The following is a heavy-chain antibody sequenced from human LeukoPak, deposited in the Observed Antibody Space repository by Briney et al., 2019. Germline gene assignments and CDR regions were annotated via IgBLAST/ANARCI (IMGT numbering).Heavy chain of an antibody. D-gene: IGHD6-19*01. CDR2: IYPGDSDA. Sequence: GESLKISCKGSGYSFTSYWIGWVRQMPGKGLEWMGIIYPGDSDARYSPSFQGQVTISADKSISTAYLQWSSLKASDTAMYYCALPEVPPIAVAGRSGGDAFDIWGQGTMVTVSS. CDR1: GYSFTSYW. CDR3: ALPEVPPIAVAGRSGGDAFDI. J-gene: IGHJ3*02. V-gene: IGHV5-51*01.